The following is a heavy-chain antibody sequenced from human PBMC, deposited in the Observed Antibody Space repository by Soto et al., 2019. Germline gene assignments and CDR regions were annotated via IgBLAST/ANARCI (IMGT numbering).Heavy chain of an antibody. CDR2: IVPIVDTS. D-gene: IGHD5-12*01. J-gene: IGHJ4*02. CDR1: GGTFSSYA. V-gene: IGHV1-69*12. CDR3: VRVLAIPGYPDN. Sequence: QVQLVQSGAEVRQPASSVKVSCKTSGGTFSSYAISWVRQAPGRGREWMGGIVPIVDTSTHDQKFQGRVTITADESTSTAYMGLSSLRSDDTAIYYCVRVLAIPGYPDNWGQGTLVTVS.